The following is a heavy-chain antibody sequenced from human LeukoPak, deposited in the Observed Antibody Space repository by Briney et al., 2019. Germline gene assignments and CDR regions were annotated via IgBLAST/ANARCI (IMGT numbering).Heavy chain of an antibody. CDR1: RFIFSDYG. CDR2: ISSSNTNI. J-gene: IGHJ6*02. Sequence: RGSLRLSCAASRFIFSDYGMNWVRQAPGKGLEWLSYISSSNTNIDYADSVKGRFTISRDNAKNSLYLQMNSLRAEDTAVYYCARDRPGSMDVWGQGTTVTVSS. CDR3: ARDRPGSMDV. V-gene: IGHV3-48*01. D-gene: IGHD3-10*01.